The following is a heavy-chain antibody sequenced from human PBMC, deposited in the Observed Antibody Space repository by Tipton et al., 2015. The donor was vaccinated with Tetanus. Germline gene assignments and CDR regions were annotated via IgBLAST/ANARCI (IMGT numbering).Heavy chain of an antibody. CDR3: ARQSGSHPGFDP. V-gene: IGHV4-34*01. D-gene: IGHD1-26*01. J-gene: IGHJ5*02. CDR2: INHSGST. CDR1: GGSFSGYY. Sequence: TLSLTCAVYGGSFSGYYWSWIRQPPGKGLEWIGEINHSGSTNYNPSLKSRVTISVDTSKNQFSLKLSSVTAADTAVYYCARQSGSHPGFDPWGQGTLVTVSS.